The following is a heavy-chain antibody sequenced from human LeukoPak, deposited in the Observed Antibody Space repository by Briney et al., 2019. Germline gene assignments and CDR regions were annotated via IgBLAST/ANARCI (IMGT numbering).Heavy chain of an antibody. CDR2: FDPEDGET. CDR1: GYTLTELS. V-gene: IGHV1-24*01. D-gene: IGHD4-17*01. CDR3: ATDVTTGEGYFDY. J-gene: IGHJ4*02. Sequence: ASVKVSCKVSGYTLTELSMHWVRQAPGKGLEWMGGFDPEDGETIYAQKFQGRVIMTEDTSTDTAYMELSSLRSEDTAVYYCATDVTTGEGYFDYWGQGTLVTVSS.